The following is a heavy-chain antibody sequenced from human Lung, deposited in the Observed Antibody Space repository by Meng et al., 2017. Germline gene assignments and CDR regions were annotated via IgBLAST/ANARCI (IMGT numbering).Heavy chain of an antibody. CDR1: GGSISSSNW. Sequence: GQLQEPGPGLVKPSGTLSLTCGVPGGSISSSNWWSWVRQPPGKGLEWIGEIYHSGGTKYNPSLKSRVTISVDKSKNQFSLKLSSVTAADTAVYYCARGLGEAVVPRTMFDYWGQGTLVTVSS. CDR2: IYHSGGT. CDR3: ARGLGEAVVPRTMFDY. V-gene: IGHV4-4*02. D-gene: IGHD2-2*01. J-gene: IGHJ4*02.